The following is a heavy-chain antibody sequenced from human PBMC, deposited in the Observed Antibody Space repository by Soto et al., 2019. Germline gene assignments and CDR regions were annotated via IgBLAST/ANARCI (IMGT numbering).Heavy chain of an antibody. CDR2: INAGNGNT. Sequence: ASVKVSCKASGYTFTSYAMHWVRQAPGQRLEWMGWINAGNGNTKYSQKFQGRVTITRDTSASTAYMELSSLRSEDTAVYYCARENSPRTEWPTYYYGMDVWGQGTTVTVSS. CDR3: ARENSPRTEWPTYYYGMDV. V-gene: IGHV1-3*01. CDR1: GYTFTSYA. D-gene: IGHD3-3*01. J-gene: IGHJ6*02.